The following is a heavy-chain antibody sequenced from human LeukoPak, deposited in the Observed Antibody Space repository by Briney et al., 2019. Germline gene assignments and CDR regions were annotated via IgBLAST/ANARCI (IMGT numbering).Heavy chain of an antibody. J-gene: IGHJ4*02. D-gene: IGHD3-22*01. CDR2: ISWNSGNL. Sequence: GRSLRLSCAASGFTFDDFAMHWVRQAPGKGLEWVSGISWNSGNLGYADSVKGRFTISRDNAKNSLYLQMNSLRAEDTALYYCARDIRGDTSAYYYSYFDYWGQGTLVTVSS. CDR3: ARDIRGDTSAYYYSYFDY. CDR1: GFTFDDFA. V-gene: IGHV3-9*01.